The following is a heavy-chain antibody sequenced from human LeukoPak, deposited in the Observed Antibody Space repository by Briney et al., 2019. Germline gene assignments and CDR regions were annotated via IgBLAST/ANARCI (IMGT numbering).Heavy chain of an antibody. J-gene: IGHJ6*03. CDR2: IDFSGTTI. CDR3: ARGFGVAYYYYSMDV. D-gene: IGHD3-3*01. V-gene: IGHV3-48*03. Sequence: AGSLRLSCAASGFTFSNFEMNWVRQAPGKGLEWVSYIDFSGTTIYYADSVKGRFTISRDNAKNSLSLQMISLRADDTAVYYCARGFGVAYYYYSMDVWGKGTTVTISS. CDR1: GFTFSNFE.